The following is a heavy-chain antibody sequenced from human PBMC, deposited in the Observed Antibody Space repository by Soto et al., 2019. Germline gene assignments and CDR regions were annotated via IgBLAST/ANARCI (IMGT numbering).Heavy chain of an antibody. D-gene: IGHD3-22*01. CDR2: ISGSGGTT. J-gene: IGHJ4*02. CDR3: AKDRYDSSGYFFNDY. V-gene: IGHV3-23*01. Sequence: EVQLLESGGGLVQPGGSLRLSCAASGFTFSSYVMSWVRQAPGKGLEWVSTISGSGGTTYYADSVKGRFTISRDNSKNTLYLQMNSLRVEDTAVYYCAKDRYDSSGYFFNDYWGQGTLVTVSS. CDR1: GFTFSSYV.